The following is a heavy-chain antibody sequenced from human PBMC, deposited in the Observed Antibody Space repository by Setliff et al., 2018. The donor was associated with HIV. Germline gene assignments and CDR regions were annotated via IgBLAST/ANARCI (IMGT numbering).Heavy chain of an antibody. D-gene: IGHD3-10*01. V-gene: IGHV4-59*01. CDR1: GGSISSYY. CDR2: IYYSGGT. J-gene: IGHJ6*03. Sequence: SETLSLTCTVSGGSISSYYWSWIRQPPGKGLEWIGHIYYSGGTNYNPSLKSRVTISVDTSKNQFSLKLSSVTAADTAVYYCARSTVGIRGVVRGYYYYYMDVWGKGTTVTVSS. CDR3: ARSTVGIRGVVRGYYYYYMDV.